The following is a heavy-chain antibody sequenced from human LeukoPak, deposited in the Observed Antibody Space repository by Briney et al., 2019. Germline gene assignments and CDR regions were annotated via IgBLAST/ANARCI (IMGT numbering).Heavy chain of an antibody. D-gene: IGHD3-22*01. Sequence: ASVRVSCKASGGTFSSYAISWVRQAPGQGLEGMGWINPNSGGIDPAQKFQGRVTITRDTSISTVYMELSRLRSDDTAVYYCARGHISDPSFDYWGQGTLVTVSS. CDR3: ARGHISDPSFDY. CDR2: INPNSGGI. V-gene: IGHV1-2*02. J-gene: IGHJ4*02. CDR1: GGTFSSYA.